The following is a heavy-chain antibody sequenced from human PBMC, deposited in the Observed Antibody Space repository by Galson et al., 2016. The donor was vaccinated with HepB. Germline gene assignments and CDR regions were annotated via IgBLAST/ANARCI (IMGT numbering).Heavy chain of an antibody. CDR3: ANGPFLEAIAAYGGY. CDR2: IRGSSVGI. CDR1: GFAFSSHG. J-gene: IGHJ4*02. D-gene: IGHD2-21*01. V-gene: IGHV3-23*01. Sequence: SLRLSCAASGFAFSSHGMHWVRQAAGKGLEWVSGIRGSSVGIYYADSVQGRFTIFRDNSKNTLYLQMNSLRADDTAVYYCANGPFLEAIAAYGGYWGQGTLVTVSS.